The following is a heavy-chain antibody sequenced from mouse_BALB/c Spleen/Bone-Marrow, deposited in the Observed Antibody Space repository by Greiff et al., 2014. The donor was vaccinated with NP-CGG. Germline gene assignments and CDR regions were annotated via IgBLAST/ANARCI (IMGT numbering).Heavy chain of an antibody. J-gene: IGHJ4*01. Sequence: VQLQQSGAELVRPGTSVKISCKASGYTFTNYWLGWVKQRPGHGLEWIGDNYPGGGYTKYNEKFKGKATLTADTSSSTAYMQLKSLTSEDSAVYYCARDYYGSNYGAMDYWGQGTSVTVSS. V-gene: IGHV1-63*02. CDR3: ARDYYGSNYGAMDY. CDR2: NYPGGGYT. CDR1: GYTFTNYW. D-gene: IGHD1-1*01.